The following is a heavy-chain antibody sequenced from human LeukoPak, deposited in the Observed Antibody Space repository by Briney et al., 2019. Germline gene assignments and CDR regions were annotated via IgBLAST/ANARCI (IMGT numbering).Heavy chain of an antibody. J-gene: IGHJ4*02. CDR2: IYAGDSDT. D-gene: IGHD5-12*01. CDR1: GYSFTNYW. V-gene: IGHV5-51*01. Sequence: GESLKISCKGSGYSFTNYWIGWVRQLPGKGLEWMGIIYAGDSDTRYSPSFQGQVTISADKSISTAYLQWSSLKASDTAMYYCARSPSGYDFGYWGQGTLVTVSS. CDR3: ARSPSGYDFGY.